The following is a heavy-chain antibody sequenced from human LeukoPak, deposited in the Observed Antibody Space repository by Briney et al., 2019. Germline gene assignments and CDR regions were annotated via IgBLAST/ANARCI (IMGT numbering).Heavy chain of an antibody. Sequence: ASVKVSCKASGYTFTGYYMHWVRQAPGQGLEWMGWINPNSGGTNYAQKFQGRVTMTRDTSISTAYMEPSRLRSDDTAVYYCASGERVVTAIPGYYFDYWGQGTLVTVSS. CDR1: GYTFTGYY. D-gene: IGHD2-21*02. CDR3: ASGERVVTAIPGYYFDY. CDR2: INPNSGGT. V-gene: IGHV1-2*02. J-gene: IGHJ4*02.